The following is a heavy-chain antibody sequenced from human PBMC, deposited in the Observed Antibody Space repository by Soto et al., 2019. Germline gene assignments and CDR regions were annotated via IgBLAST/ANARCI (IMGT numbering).Heavy chain of an antibody. CDR3: AHRRRAINDYYYYMDV. CDR2: INHSGST. V-gene: IGHV4-34*01. J-gene: IGHJ6*03. CDR1: GGSFSGYY. D-gene: IGHD5-12*01. Sequence: SETLSLTCAVYGGSFSGYYWSWIRQPPGKGLEWIGEINHSGSTNYNPSLKSRVTITKDTSKNQVVLTMTNMDPVDTATYYCAHRRRAINDYYYYMDVWGKGTTVTVSS.